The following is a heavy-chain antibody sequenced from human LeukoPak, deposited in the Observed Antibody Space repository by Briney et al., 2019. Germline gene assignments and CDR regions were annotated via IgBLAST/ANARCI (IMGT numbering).Heavy chain of an antibody. J-gene: IGHJ4*02. V-gene: IGHV4-39*07. CDR2: IYYSGST. CDR3: ARVNTNEDFWSGYFDY. CDR1: GGSISSSSYY. Sequence: SETLSLTCTVPGGSISSSSYYWGWIRQPPGKGLEWIGSIYYSGSTNYNPSLKSRVTISVDTSKNQFSLKLSSVTAADTAVYYCARVNTNEDFWSGYFDYWGQGTLVTVSS. D-gene: IGHD3-3*01.